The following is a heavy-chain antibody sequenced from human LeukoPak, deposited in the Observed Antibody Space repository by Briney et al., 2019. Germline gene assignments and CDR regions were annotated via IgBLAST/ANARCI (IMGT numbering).Heavy chain of an antibody. CDR2: ISHDGSNK. V-gene: IGHV3-30-3*01. Sequence: PGGSLRLSCAASGFTFSSYPMHWVRQAPGLGLQWVAVISHDGSNKYYEDSAKGRFTISRDNSKSTLYLHLNIPRPEDTAVYYCTRSVVTTADFDYWGQGTLVTVSS. D-gene: IGHD2-21*02. J-gene: IGHJ4*02. CDR1: GFTFSSYP. CDR3: TRSVVTTADFDY.